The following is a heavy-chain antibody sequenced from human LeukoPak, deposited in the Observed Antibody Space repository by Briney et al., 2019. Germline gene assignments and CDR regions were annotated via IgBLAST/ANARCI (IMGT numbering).Heavy chain of an antibody. D-gene: IGHD1-14*01. CDR3: ARGVEPLAANTLAY. CDR2: LYSDGNT. CDR1: GFIFSSYA. Sequence: PGGSLRLSCGGSGFIFSSYAMTWVRRAPGKGLEWVSVLYSDGNTKYADSVQGRFTISRDNSKNTLYLEMNSLSPDDTAVYYCARGVEPLAANTLAYWGQGTLVTVSS. V-gene: IGHV3-23*03. J-gene: IGHJ4*02.